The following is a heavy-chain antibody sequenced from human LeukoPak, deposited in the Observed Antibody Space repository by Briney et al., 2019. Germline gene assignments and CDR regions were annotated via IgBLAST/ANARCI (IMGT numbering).Heavy chain of an antibody. CDR2: INPSGGST. CDR1: AYTFTSYY. Sequence: AASVTVSFKASAYTFTSYYMHWVRQAPAQGLAWMRIINPSGGSTSYAQKFQGRVTMTRDTSTSTVYMELSSLRSEDTAVYYCARIAYYYDSSGIDYWGQGTLVTVSS. D-gene: IGHD3-22*01. V-gene: IGHV1-46*01. J-gene: IGHJ4*02. CDR3: ARIAYYYDSSGIDY.